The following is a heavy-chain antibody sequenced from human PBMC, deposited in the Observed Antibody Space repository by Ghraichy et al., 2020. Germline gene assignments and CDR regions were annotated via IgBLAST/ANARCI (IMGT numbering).Heavy chain of an antibody. CDR2: IKKDGSEK. V-gene: IGHV3-7*01. D-gene: IGHD6-19*01. J-gene: IGHJ4*01. Sequence: GESLNISCAASGFIFSGYWMSWVRQAPRKGPEWVANIKKDGSEKYYVDSVKGRFTISRDNAKNSLYLQMNSLRAEDTAVYYCARDLGGGWYFDNWGHGALVTVSS. CDR1: GFIFSGYW. CDR3: ARDLGGGWYFDN.